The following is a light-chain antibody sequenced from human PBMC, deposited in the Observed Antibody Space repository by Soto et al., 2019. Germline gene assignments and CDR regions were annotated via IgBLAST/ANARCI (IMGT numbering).Light chain of an antibody. CDR2: DVS. V-gene: IGLV2-11*01. CDR1: SSDVGCYNY. Sequence: QSVLTQPRSVSGSPGQSVTISCTGTSSDVGCYNYVSWYQQHPGKAPKLMIYDVSKRPSGVPDLFSGSKSGNTASLTISGLHAEDAASYYCCSYAGSYTWVFCGGTKLTVL. CDR3: CSYAGSYTWV. J-gene: IGLJ3*02.